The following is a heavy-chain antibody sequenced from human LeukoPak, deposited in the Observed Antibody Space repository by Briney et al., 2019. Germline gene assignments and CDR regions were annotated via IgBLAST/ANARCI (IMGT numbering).Heavy chain of an antibody. CDR3: ATGGRGGGITGTTRHDY. CDR1: GFTFSSYA. V-gene: IGHV3-64*01. Sequence: QPGGSLRLSCAASGFTFSSYAMHWVRQAPGKGLEYVSAISSNGGSTYYANSVKGRFTISGDNSKNTLYLQMGSLRAEDMAVYYCATGGRGGGITGTTRHDYWGQGTLVTVSS. CDR2: ISSNGGST. J-gene: IGHJ4*02. D-gene: IGHD1-7*01.